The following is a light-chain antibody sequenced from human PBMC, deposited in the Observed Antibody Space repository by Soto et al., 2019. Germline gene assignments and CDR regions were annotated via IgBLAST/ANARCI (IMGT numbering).Light chain of an antibody. CDR3: QKYNTSPWT. Sequence: DIQMTQSPSSLSASVGDRVTITCRASQGINSYLAWYQQKPGKVPKLLIYAASTLRSGVPSRFSGSGSGKDFPLTSSSLQPESSASYYCQKYNTSPWTFGQGTKVEIK. CDR2: AAS. CDR1: QGINSY. V-gene: IGKV1-27*01. J-gene: IGKJ1*01.